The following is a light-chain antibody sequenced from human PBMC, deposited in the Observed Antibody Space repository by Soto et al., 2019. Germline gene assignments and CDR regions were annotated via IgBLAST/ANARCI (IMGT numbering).Light chain of an antibody. Sequence: SVRNQAAQLSGLPGGASTVTRTGTSSNVGSYKLVSWYQQHPGKAPKLMVFDVNXGPSGVSNRFSGSKSGNTASLTVSGLQAEDEADYYCSSKRSSDTLYVFGTGTKVTVL. CDR2: DVN. CDR1: SSNVGSYKL. CDR3: SSKRSSDTLYV. V-gene: IGLV2-14*02. J-gene: IGLJ1*01.